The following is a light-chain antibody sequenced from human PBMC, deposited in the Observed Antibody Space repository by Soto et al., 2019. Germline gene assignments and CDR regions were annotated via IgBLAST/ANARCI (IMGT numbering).Light chain of an antibody. J-gene: IGKJ2*01. Sequence: EIVLTQSPGTLSLSPGERATLSCRASQSISSSYLAWYQQKPGQAPRVLIYGASSRATGIPDRFNCSGSGTDFTLTISRLEPEDFAVYYCQQYGNPPPNAFGQGTKVEIK. V-gene: IGKV3-20*01. CDR2: GAS. CDR1: QSISSSY. CDR3: QQYGNPPPNA.